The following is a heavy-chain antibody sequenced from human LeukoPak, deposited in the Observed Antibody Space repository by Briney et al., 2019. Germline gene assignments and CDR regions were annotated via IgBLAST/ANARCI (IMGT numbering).Heavy chain of an antibody. V-gene: IGHV1-2*02. J-gene: IGHJ4*02. CDR3: ARDPCSGGSCYSVDY. D-gene: IGHD2-15*01. Sequence: ASVKVSCKASGYTFTGYYMHWVRQAPGQGLEWMGWINPNSGGTNYAQKFQGRVTMTRDTSISTAYMELSRLRSDDTAVYYCARDPCSGGSCYSVDYWGQGTLVIVSS. CDR1: GYTFTGYY. CDR2: INPNSGGT.